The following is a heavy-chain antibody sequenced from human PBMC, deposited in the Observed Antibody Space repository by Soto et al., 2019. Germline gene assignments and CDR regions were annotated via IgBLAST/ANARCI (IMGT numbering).Heavy chain of an antibody. Sequence: EVPLLESGGGLVQPGGSLRLSCAASGLTFSNYAMTWVRQAPGKGLEWVSGISGSGGSTYYADSVKGRFTISRDNSKNTLYLQMNSLRAEDTAVYYCAKDEWLQSQGCGMDVWGQGTTVTVSS. D-gene: IGHD5-12*01. V-gene: IGHV3-23*01. J-gene: IGHJ6*02. CDR3: AKDEWLQSQGCGMDV. CDR2: ISGSGGST. CDR1: GLTFSNYA.